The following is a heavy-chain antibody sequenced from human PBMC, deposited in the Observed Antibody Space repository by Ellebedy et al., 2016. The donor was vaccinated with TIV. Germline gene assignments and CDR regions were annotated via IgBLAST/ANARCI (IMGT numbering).Heavy chain of an antibody. CDR2: ISGYNGNT. J-gene: IGHJ4*02. V-gene: IGHV1-18*01. CDR1: GYTFTNFG. CDR3: ARSPWAPYIRGSPIDY. D-gene: IGHD1-26*01. Sequence: AASVKVSCKASGYTFTNFGISWVRQAPGQGLEWMGWISGYNGNTNYAQNLQGRVTMTTDTSTSTAYMELRSLRSDDTAVYYCARSPWAPYIRGSPIDYWGQGTLVTVSS.